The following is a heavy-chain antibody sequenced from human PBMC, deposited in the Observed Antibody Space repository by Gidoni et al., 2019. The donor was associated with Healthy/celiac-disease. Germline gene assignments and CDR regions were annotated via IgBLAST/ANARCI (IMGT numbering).Heavy chain of an antibody. CDR1: GFTVSSNY. J-gene: IGHJ6*02. V-gene: IGHV3-66*02. CDR2: IYSGGST. D-gene: IGHD2-2*02. Sequence: EVQLVESGGGLVQPGGSLRLSCAASGFTVSSNYMSWVRQAPGKGLAWVSVIYSGGSTYYADSVKGRFTISRDNSKNTLYLQMNSLRAEDTAVYYCATNYCSSTSCYKRPLDGMDVWGQGTTVTVSS. CDR3: ATNYCSSTSCYKRPLDGMDV.